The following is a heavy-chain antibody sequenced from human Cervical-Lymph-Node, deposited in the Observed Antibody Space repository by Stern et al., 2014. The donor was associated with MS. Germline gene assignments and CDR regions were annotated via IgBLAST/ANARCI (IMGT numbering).Heavy chain of an antibody. CDR1: GYTFTKYF. J-gene: IGHJ4*02. CDR2: INPTTGRT. D-gene: IGHD2-8*01. CDR3: ARAQEFSNVVANY. Sequence: VQLVESGAEVKKPGASMRISCKASGYTFTKYFIHWVRQAPRQRPEWMGIINPTTGRTSYAQRFQGRVTMTRDTSTNTAYLDLSSLRSEDTAVYFCARAQEFSNVVANYWGQGTLVTVSS. V-gene: IGHV1-46*03.